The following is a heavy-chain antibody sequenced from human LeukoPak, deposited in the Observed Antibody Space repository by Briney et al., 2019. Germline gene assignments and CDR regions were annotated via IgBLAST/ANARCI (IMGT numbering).Heavy chain of an antibody. D-gene: IGHD2-2*01. V-gene: IGHV3-23*01. CDR1: GFTFSSYA. J-gene: IGHJ4*02. Sequence: PGGSLRLSCAASGFTFSSYAMSWVRQAPGKGLEWVSAISGSGGSTYYADSVKGRSTISRDNSKNTLYLQMNSLRTEDTAVYYCAKDLQGHYALDYWGQGTLVTVSS. CDR3: AKDLQGHYALDY. CDR2: ISGSGGST.